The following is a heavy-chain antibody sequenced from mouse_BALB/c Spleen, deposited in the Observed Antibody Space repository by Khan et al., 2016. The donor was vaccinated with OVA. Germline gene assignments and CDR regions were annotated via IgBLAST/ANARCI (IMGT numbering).Heavy chain of an antibody. V-gene: IGHV1S136*01. Sequence: VQLQQSGPDLVKPGASVKMSCKASGYTFTNYVMHWVKQKPGQGLEWIGYINPDNDGIRYNEKFKGKATLTSDKSSSTAYMELSSLTSADSAVYYCAREASNGDFSFAYWGQGTLVTGSA. CDR2: INPDNDGI. CDR1: GYTFTNYV. D-gene: IGHD4-1*01. J-gene: IGHJ3*01. CDR3: AREASNGDFSFAY.